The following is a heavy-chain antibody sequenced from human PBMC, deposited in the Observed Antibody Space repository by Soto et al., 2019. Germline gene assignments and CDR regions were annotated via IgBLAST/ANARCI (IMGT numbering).Heavy chain of an antibody. V-gene: IGHV1-18*01. D-gene: IGHD1-26*01. Sequence: QVQLVQSGPEVRKPGASVKVSCEASGYTFTTSGISWVRQVPGQGLEWMGWISTYNGDTISAQNFQGRVLMTADTSTGTAYMELMSLKSADTAVYYCARQGSWPYYYYGLDVWGQGTIVTVSS. CDR2: ISTYNGDT. CDR1: GYTFTTSG. J-gene: IGHJ6*02. CDR3: ARQGSWPYYYYGLDV.